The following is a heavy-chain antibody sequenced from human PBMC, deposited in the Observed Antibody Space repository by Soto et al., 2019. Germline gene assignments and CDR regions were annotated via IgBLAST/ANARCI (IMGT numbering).Heavy chain of an antibody. D-gene: IGHD3-22*01. J-gene: IGHJ4*02. CDR2: IYSGGST. Sequence: PGGSLRLSCAASGFTVSSNYMSWVRQAPGKGLEWVSVIYSGGSTYYADSVKGRFTISRDNSKNTLYLQMNSLRAEDTAVYYCARYYYDSSGLRYWGQGTLVTVS. V-gene: IGHV3-66*01. CDR1: GFTVSSNY. CDR3: ARYYYDSSGLRY.